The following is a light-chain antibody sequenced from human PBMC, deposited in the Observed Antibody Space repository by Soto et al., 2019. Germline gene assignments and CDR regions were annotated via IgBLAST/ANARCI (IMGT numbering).Light chain of an antibody. J-gene: IGKJ5*01. CDR3: QQYGSSPPIT. V-gene: IGKV3-20*01. CDR1: QSVSRSY. Sequence: EIVLTQSPGTLSLSPGERATLSCMASQSVSRSYLAWYQQKPGQAPRVLIYGASSRATGIPDRFSGSGSGTDFTLTISRLEPEDFAVYYCQQYGSSPPITFGQVTRLEI. CDR2: GAS.